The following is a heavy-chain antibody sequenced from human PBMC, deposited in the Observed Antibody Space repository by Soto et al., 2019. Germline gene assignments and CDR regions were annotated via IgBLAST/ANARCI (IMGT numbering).Heavy chain of an antibody. J-gene: IGHJ6*02. CDR1: GFTSSNYA. CDR3: AKVRYFDWLSPLGMDV. V-gene: IGHV3-23*01. Sequence: HPGXSLRLACVASGFTSSNYAISWVHQAPGKGLEWVSAISGSGGSTYYADSVKGRFTISRDNSKNTLYLQMNSLRADDTAVYYCAKVRYFDWLSPLGMDVWGQGTTVTVSS. D-gene: IGHD3-9*01. CDR2: ISGSGGST.